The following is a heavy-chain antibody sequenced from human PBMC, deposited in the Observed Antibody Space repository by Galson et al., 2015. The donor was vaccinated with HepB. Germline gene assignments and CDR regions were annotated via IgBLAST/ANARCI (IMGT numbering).Heavy chain of an antibody. CDR2: IYSGGST. CDR1: GFTVSSNY. Sequence: SLRLSCAASGFTVSSNYMSWVRQAPGKGLEWVSVIYSGGSTYYADSVKGRFTISRDNSKNTLYLQMNSLRAKDTAVYYCARERGGSGSYFAFDIWGQGTMVTVSS. V-gene: IGHV3-53*01. D-gene: IGHD3-10*01. CDR3: ARERGGSGSYFAFDI. J-gene: IGHJ3*02.